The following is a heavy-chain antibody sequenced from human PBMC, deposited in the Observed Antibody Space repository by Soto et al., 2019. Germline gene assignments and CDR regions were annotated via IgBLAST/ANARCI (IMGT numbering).Heavy chain of an antibody. V-gene: IGHV1-69*13. Sequence: PVEVSCKVSGGTFSSYSISWVRQAPGQGLEWMGGIIPIFGTANYAQKFQGRVTITADESTSTAYMELSRLRSEDTAVYYCARGWEGGDYYYYYGMGVWGQGTTVSVSS. D-gene: IGHD1-26*01. CDR1: GGTFSSYS. J-gene: IGHJ6*02. CDR2: IIPIFGTA. CDR3: ARGWEGGDYYYYYGMGV.